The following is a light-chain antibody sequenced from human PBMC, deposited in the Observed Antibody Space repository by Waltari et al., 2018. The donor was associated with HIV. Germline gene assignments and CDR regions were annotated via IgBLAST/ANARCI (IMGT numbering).Light chain of an antibody. J-gene: IGLJ3*02. CDR3: SSYTSGSTWV. Sequence: QSALTQPASVSGSPGPSIPISCTGTSSDIGYFKFVSWYQQHPGKAPKLMIYDVSSRPSGVSDRISGSKSGNTASLTISGLQPEDEADYYCSSYTSGSTWVFGGGTKVTVL. V-gene: IGLV2-14*03. CDR2: DVS. CDR1: SSDIGYFKF.